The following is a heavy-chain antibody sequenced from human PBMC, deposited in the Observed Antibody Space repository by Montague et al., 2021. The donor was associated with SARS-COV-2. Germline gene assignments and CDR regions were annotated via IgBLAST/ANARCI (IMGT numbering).Heavy chain of an antibody. D-gene: IGHD6-19*01. CDR3: AKVAGSHDTFDI. CDR1: GYSISTGYY. J-gene: IGHJ3*02. V-gene: IGHV4-38-2*02. CDR2: IYHSGGT. Sequence: SETLSLTCTVSGYSISTGYYWGWIRQPPGKGLEWIGTIYHSGGTYFNPSLKSRVTISVDTSKNQFSLNLSSVTAADTAVYYCAKVAGSHDTFDIWGRGTMVTVSP.